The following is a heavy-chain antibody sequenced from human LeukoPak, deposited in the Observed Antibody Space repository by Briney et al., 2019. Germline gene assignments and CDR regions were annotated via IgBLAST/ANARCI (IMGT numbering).Heavy chain of an antibody. D-gene: IGHD3-16*02. J-gene: IGHJ4*02. CDR1: GGSISSSSYY. CDR2: IYYSGST. CDR3: ARGSFDYVWGSYRHYFDY. Sequence: SETLSLTCTVSGGSISSSSYYWGWIRQPPGKGLEWIGSIYYSGSTYYNPSLKSRVTISVDTSKNQFSLKLSSVTAADTAVYYCARGSFDYVWGSYRHYFDYWGRGTLVTVSS. V-gene: IGHV4-39*07.